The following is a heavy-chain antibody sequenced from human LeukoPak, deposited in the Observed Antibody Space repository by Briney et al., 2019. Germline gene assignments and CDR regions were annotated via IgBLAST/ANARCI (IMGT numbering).Heavy chain of an antibody. V-gene: IGHV4-61*01. CDR2: IYYSGST. D-gene: IGHD6-13*01. CDR1: GGSFSSGSYY. J-gene: IGHJ4*02. CDR3: ARNGLAAAGTFDY. Sequence: SETLSLTCTVSGGSFSSGSYYWSWIRQPPGKGLEWIGYIYYSGSTIYNPSLKSRVTISVDTSKNQFSLKLSSVTAADTAVYYCARNGLAAAGTFDYWGQGTLVTVSS.